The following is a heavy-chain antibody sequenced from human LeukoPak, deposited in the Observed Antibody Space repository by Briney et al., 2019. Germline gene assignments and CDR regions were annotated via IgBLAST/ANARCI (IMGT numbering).Heavy chain of an antibody. V-gene: IGHV4-59*01. CDR2: NYYKENT. D-gene: IGHD1-26*01. CDR1: GGSISGYY. CDR3: ARDPSNWELPLYYLDY. J-gene: IGHJ4*02. Sequence: SETLSLTCTVSGGSISGYYWSWILQPPGKGLEWIGYNYYKENTNYNPSLKSRATISIDTSKNQFSLKLTSVTAADTAVYYCARDPSNWELPLYYLDYWGQGTLVTVSS.